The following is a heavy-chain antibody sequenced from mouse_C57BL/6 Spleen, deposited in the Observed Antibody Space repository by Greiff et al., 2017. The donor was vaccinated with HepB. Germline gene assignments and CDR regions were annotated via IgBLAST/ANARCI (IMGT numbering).Heavy chain of an antibody. D-gene: IGHD1-1*01. V-gene: IGHV1-64*01. CDR1: GYTFTSYW. CDR3: ARDYYGSSCDAMDY. J-gene: IGHJ4*01. Sequence: VQLQQSGAELVKPGASVKLSCKASGYTFTSYWMHWVKQGPGQGLEWIGMIHPNSGSTNYNEKFKSKATLTVDKSSSTAYMQLSSLTSEDSAVYYCARDYYGSSCDAMDYWGQGTSVTVSS. CDR2: IHPNSGST.